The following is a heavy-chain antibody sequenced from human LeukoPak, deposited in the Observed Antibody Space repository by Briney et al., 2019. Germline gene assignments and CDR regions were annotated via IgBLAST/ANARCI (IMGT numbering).Heavy chain of an antibody. V-gene: IGHV1-69*06. J-gene: IGHJ5*02. Sequence: SVKVSCKASGGTFSSYAISWVRQAPGQGLEWMGGIIPIFGTANYAQKFQGRVTITADKSTSTAYMELSSLRSEDTAVYYCARAVVIMPSVWFDPWGQGTLVTVSS. D-gene: IGHD3-3*01. CDR1: GGTFSSYA. CDR3: ARAVVIMPSVWFDP. CDR2: IIPIFGTA.